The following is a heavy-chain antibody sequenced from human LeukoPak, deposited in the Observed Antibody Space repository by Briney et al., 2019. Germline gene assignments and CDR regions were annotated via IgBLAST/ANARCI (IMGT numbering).Heavy chain of an antibody. CDR3: AASGNGAAAGNNYYYYGMDV. CDR2: IVVGSGNT. V-gene: IGHV1-58*02. J-gene: IGHJ6*02. CDR1: GFTFTSSA. D-gene: IGHD6-13*01. Sequence: SVKVSSKASGFTFTSSAMQWVRQARGQRLEWIGWIVVGSGNTNYAQKFQERVTITRDMSTSTAYMELSSLRSEDTAVYYCAASGNGAAAGNNYYYYGMDVWGQGTTVTVSS.